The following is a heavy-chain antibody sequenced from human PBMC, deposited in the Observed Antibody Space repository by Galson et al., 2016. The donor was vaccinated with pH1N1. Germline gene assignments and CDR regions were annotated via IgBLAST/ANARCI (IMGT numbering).Heavy chain of an antibody. CDR2: IYPGDSDT. Sequence: QSGAEVKKAGESLKISCQASGYSFATDWIGWVRQTPGKGLEWVGIIYPGDSDTKYSPSFQDQVTMYVDKSISTAYLQWTSLKASETAMYYCARLSMDPPYYFYFYMDVWGKGTTVTVSS. J-gene: IGHJ6*03. V-gene: IGHV5-51*03. CDR1: GYSFATDW. D-gene: IGHD2/OR15-2a*01. CDR3: ARLSMDPPYYFYFYMDV.